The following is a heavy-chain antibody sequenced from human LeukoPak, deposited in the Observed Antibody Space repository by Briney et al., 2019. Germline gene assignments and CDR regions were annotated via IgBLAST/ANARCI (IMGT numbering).Heavy chain of an antibody. J-gene: IGHJ4*02. CDR3: AREDYSSRGLDY. CDR1: GVSISTNY. Sequence: SETLSLTCNVPGVSISTNYWSWVRQPPGQGLEWVGRIHTSGINNYNPSLKSRVTMSLDTSKNQFSLNLSSVTAADTAVYYCAREDYSSRGLDYWGQGTLVTFSS. CDR2: IHTSGIN. V-gene: IGHV4-4*07. D-gene: IGHD6-13*01.